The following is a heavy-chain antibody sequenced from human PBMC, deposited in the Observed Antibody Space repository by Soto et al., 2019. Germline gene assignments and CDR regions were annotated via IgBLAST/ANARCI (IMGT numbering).Heavy chain of an antibody. D-gene: IGHD3-3*01. CDR3: ARAHYDFWSGSYYGMDV. CDR1: GYSFTSYW. CDR2: IYPGDSDT. J-gene: IGHJ6*02. V-gene: IGHV5-51*01. Sequence: GASLKISCKGSGYSFTSYWIGWVRQMPGKGLEWMGIIYPGDSDTRYSPSFQGQVTISADKSISTAYLQWSSLKASDTAMYYCARAHYDFWSGSYYGMDVWGQGTTVTVSS.